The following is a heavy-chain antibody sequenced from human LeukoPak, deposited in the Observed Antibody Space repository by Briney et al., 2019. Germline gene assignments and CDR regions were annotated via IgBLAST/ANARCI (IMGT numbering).Heavy chain of an antibody. Sequence: PGGSLRLSCAASGFTFSSYSMNWVRQAPGKGLEWVSAISGSGGSTYYADSVKGRFTISRDNSKNTLYLQMNSLRAEDTAVYYCAKDLGSGSYPNWFDPWGQGTLVTVSS. V-gene: IGHV3-23*01. J-gene: IGHJ5*02. CDR1: GFTFSSYS. D-gene: IGHD1-26*01. CDR3: AKDLGSGSYPNWFDP. CDR2: ISGSGGST.